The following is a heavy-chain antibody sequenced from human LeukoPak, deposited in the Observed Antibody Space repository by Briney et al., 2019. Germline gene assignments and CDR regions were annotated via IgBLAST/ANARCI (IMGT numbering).Heavy chain of an antibody. CDR2: ISSSSSYI. Sequence: GGSLRLSCAASGFTFSSYSLNWVRQAPGKGLEWVSSISSSSSYIYYADSVKGRFTTSRDNAKNSLYLQMNSLRAEDTAVYYCARATEWINDYWGQGTLVTVSS. D-gene: IGHD5-12*01. CDR3: ARATEWINDY. V-gene: IGHV3-21*01. CDR1: GFTFSSYS. J-gene: IGHJ4*02.